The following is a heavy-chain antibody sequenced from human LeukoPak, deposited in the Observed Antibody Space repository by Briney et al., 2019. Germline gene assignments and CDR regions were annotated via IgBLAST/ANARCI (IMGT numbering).Heavy chain of an antibody. Sequence: SETLSLTCTDSGGSVSSSTYYWGWIRQPPGKGLEWIASIYYTGHNYYNPSLKSRVTISVDTSKNHFSLNLNSVTAADTAVYYCARQQCNGGSCYSRAIWFDPWGQGTLVSVSS. J-gene: IGHJ5*02. CDR2: IYYTGHN. CDR1: GGSVSSSTYY. D-gene: IGHD2-15*01. CDR3: ARQQCNGGSCYSRAIWFDP. V-gene: IGHV4-39*01.